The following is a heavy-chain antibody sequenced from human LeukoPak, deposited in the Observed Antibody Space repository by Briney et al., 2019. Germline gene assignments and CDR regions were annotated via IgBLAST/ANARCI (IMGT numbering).Heavy chain of an antibody. CDR3: AKGHTTSDHNWLY. V-gene: IGHV3-23*01. Sequence: GALRLSCAASGFTFSSYAMSWVRQAPGKGLEWVSAISGSGGNTYYADPVKGRFTISRDNSKNTLYLQMNSLRAEDTAVYYCAKGHTTSDHNWLYWGQGTLVTVSS. CDR2: ISGSGGNT. J-gene: IGHJ4*02. CDR1: GFTFSSYA. D-gene: IGHD1-20*01.